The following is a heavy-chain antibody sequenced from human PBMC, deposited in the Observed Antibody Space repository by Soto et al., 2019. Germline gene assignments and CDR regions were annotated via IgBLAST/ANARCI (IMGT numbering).Heavy chain of an antibody. J-gene: IGHJ4*02. D-gene: IGHD4-4*01. CDR3: ARHKTVYSNSAPFDY. Sequence: SETLSLTCTVSAGPISSYFCTCIRQPPGKGLEGSGYIYYRGSTNYSPSLKGRVTIAVDTSKKQFCLRLGSVTAADTAVYYCARHKTVYSNSAPFDYGGQGALVTV. CDR1: AGPISSYF. CDR2: IYYRGST. V-gene: IGHV4-59*08.